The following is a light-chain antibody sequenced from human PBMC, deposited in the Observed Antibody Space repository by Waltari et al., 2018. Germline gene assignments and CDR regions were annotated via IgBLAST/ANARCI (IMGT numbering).Light chain of an antibody. CDR2: DVS. V-gene: IGLV2-14*01. CDR1: SSDVGGYNY. CDR3: SSYTSSSTSGV. J-gene: IGLJ2*01. Sequence: QSALTQPASVSGSPGPSITISCTGTSSDVGGYNYVSWYQQHPGKAPKLMIYDVSKRPSGVSNRFSGSKSGNTASLTISGLQAEDEADYYCSSYTSSSTSGVFGGGTKLTVL.